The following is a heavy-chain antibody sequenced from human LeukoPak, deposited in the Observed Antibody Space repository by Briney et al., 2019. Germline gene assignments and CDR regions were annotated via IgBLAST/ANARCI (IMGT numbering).Heavy chain of an antibody. D-gene: IGHD2-2*01. V-gene: IGHV4-59*08. CDR2: IYYSGST. CDR3: ARLIPRSSFDY. Sequence: GSLRLSCAASGYTFSSYWMSWIRQPPGKGLQWIGYIYYSGSTNYNPSLKSRVTISVDTSKNQFYLKLSSVTAADTAVYYCARLIPRSSFDYWGQGTLVTVSS. CDR1: GYTFSSYW. J-gene: IGHJ4*02.